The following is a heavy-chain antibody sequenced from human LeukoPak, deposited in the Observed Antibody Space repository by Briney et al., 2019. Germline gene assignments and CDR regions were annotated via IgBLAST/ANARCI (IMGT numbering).Heavy chain of an antibody. D-gene: IGHD6-25*01. CDR1: GGTFSSYA. Sequence: ASVKVSCKASGGTFSSYAISWVRQAPGKGLEWVSAISGSGGSTYYADSVKGRFTISRDNSKNTLYLQMNSLRAEDTAVYYCAKDLYSSEDYWGQGTLVTVSS. J-gene: IGHJ4*02. V-gene: IGHV3-23*01. CDR3: AKDLYSSEDY. CDR2: ISGSGGST.